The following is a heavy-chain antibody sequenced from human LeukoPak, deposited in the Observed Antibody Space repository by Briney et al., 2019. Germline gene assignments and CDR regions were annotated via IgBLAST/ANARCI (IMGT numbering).Heavy chain of an antibody. J-gene: IGHJ6*03. CDR1: GFTFSSYA. CDR2: ISGSGGST. V-gene: IGHV3-23*01. D-gene: IGHD5-24*01. Sequence: PGGSLRLSCAASGFTFSSYAMSWVRQAPGKGLEWVSAISGSGGSTYYADSVKGRFTISRDNSKNTLYLQMNSLRAEDTAVYYCARQREMATNYYYYYYMDVWGKGTTVTVSS. CDR3: ARQREMATNYYYYYYMDV.